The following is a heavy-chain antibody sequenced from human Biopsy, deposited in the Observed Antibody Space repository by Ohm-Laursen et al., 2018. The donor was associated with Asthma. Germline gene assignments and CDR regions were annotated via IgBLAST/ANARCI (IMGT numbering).Heavy chain of an antibody. V-gene: IGHV4-39*01. CDR1: SGSGGYMRSGTYY. J-gene: IGHJ6*02. D-gene: IGHD6-13*01. Sequence: SETLSLTCSLSSGSGGYMRSGTYYWGWIRQPPGKGLEWIGSIYYSGTTYYNPSLESRVTVSADTPKNQFSLKLTSVTAADTAVYYCVRGSSSWHHGPFHYYYGLDVWGQGTTATVSS. CDR3: VRGSSSWHHGPFHYYYGLDV. CDR2: IYYSGTT.